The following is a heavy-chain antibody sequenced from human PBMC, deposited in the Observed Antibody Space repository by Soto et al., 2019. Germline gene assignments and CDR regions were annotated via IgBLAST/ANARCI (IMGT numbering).Heavy chain of an antibody. D-gene: IGHD6-13*01. CDR3: ARHPRLALAAADPSYYYYGMDV. CDR1: GGSISSSSYY. Sequence: SETLSLTCTVSGGSISSSSYYWGWIRQPPGKGLEWIGSIYYSGSTYYNPSLKSRVTISVDTSKNQFSLKLSSVTAADTAVYYCARHPRLALAAADPSYYYYGMDVWGQGTTVS. V-gene: IGHV4-39*01. J-gene: IGHJ6*02. CDR2: IYYSGST.